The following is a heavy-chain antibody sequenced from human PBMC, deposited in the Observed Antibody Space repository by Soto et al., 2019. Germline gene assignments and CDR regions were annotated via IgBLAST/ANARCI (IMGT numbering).Heavy chain of an antibody. J-gene: IGHJ4*02. CDR3: TKNYYFDS. CDR2: INIVGGNT. CDR1: GFTFSNYA. V-gene: IGHV3-23*01. Sequence: VQLLESGGGLVQPGGSLRLSCAASGFTFSNYAMSWVRQAPGKALEWVSSINIVGGNTNYADSVRGRFTMSRDDSKNTVFLQMNSLRPEDTDIYYYTKNYYFDSWGQGTLVTVSS.